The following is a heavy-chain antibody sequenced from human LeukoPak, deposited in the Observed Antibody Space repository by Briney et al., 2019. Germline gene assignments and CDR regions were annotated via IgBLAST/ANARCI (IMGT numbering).Heavy chain of an antibody. CDR1: GGSISSYH. J-gene: IGHJ4*02. Sequence: PSETLSLTCTVSGGSISSYHWSWIRQSAGKGLEWIGRIYNSGSTSYNPSLKSRVTMSVDKSKKQFSLKLSSVTAADTAVYYCARNFGDYPDYWGQGTLVTVSS. CDR3: ARNFGDYPDY. CDR2: IYNSGST. V-gene: IGHV4-4*07. D-gene: IGHD4-17*01.